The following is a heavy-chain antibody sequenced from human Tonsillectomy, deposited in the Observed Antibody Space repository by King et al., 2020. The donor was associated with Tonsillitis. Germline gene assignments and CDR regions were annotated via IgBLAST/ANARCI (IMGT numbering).Heavy chain of an antibody. J-gene: IGHJ3*02. CDR1: GFTFSSYD. CDR3: AGGKYYYESSVYDDAFDI. CDR2: IGTAGDT. V-gene: IGHV3-13*01. D-gene: IGHD3-22*01. Sequence: VQLVESGGGLVQPGGSLRLSCAASGFTFSSYDMHWVRQTTGKGLEWVSGIGTAGDTYYPGSVKGRFTITRENAKNSLYLQMNSLRAGDTAVYYCAGGKYYYESSVYDDAFDIWGQGTMVTVSS.